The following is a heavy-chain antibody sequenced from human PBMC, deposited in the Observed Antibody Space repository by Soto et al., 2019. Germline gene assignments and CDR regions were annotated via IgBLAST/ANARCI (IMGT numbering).Heavy chain of an antibody. CDR3: ARERDYYDSSGYYYVDWFDP. CDR1: GYTFTSYG. V-gene: IGHV1-18*01. D-gene: IGHD3-22*01. CDR2: ISAYNGNT. Sequence: ASVKVSCKASGYTFTSYGISWVRQAPGQGLEGMGWISAYNGNTNYAQKLQGRVTMTTDTSTSTAYMELSSLRSDDTAVYYCARERDYYDSSGYYYVDWFDPWGQGTLVTVSS. J-gene: IGHJ5*02.